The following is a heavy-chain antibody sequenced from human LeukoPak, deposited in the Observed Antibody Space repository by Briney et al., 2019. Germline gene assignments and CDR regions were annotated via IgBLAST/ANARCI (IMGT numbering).Heavy chain of an antibody. J-gene: IGHJ5*02. CDR1: GYSFTSYW. CDR2: IYPGDSDT. Sequence: GESLKISRKGSGYSFTSYWIGWVRQMPGKGLEWMGIIYPGDSDTRYSPSFQGQVTISADKSISTAYLQWSSLKASDTAMYYCARTGHSSTSSYSVNNWFDPWGQGTLVTVSS. V-gene: IGHV5-51*01. D-gene: IGHD2-2*01. CDR3: ARTGHSSTSSYSVNNWFDP.